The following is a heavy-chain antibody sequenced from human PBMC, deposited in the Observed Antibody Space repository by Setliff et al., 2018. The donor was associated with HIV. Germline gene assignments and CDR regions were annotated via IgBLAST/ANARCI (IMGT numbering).Heavy chain of an antibody. CDR2: ISGSGGST. CDR1: GFTFSSYA. V-gene: IGHV3-23*01. CDR3: AKDLRSYRCSIASCSHMDV. D-gene: IGHD3-16*02. Sequence: PGGSLRLSCAASGFTFSSYAMSWVRQAPGKGLEWVSVISGSGGSTYYADSVKGRFTISRDNSKNTLYLQMNTLRAEDTAVYYCAKDLRSYRCSIASCSHMDVWGKGTTVTVSS. J-gene: IGHJ6*03.